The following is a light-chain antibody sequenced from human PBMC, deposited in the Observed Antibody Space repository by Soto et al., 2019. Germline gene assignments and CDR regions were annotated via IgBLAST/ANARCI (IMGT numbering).Light chain of an antibody. Sequence: DIQMTQSPSTLSASVGDRVTITCRASQTISSWLAWYQQKPAKAPKLLIYKASTLKSGIPSRFSGSGSGTDFTFTISSLQPEDIATYYCQQYSHLITFGQGTRLEIK. J-gene: IGKJ5*01. CDR2: KAS. V-gene: IGKV1-5*03. CDR3: QQYSHLIT. CDR1: QTISSW.